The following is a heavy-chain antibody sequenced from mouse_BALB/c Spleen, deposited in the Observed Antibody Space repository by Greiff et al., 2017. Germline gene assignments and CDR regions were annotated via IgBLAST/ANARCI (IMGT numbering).Heavy chain of an antibody. J-gene: IGHJ4*01. CDR3: ARGYDGYYVNAMDY. Sequence: DVKLVESGGGLVQPGGSRKLSCAASGFTFSDYGMAWVRQAPGKGPEWVAFISNLAYSIYYADTVTGRFTISRENAKNTLYLEMSSLRSEDTAMYYCARGYDGYYVNAMDYWGQGTSVTVSS. D-gene: IGHD2-3*01. CDR2: ISNLAYSI. V-gene: IGHV5-15*02. CDR1: GFTFSDYG.